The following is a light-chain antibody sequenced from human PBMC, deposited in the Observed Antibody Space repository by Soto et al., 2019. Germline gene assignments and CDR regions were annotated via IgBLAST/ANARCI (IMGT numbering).Light chain of an antibody. CDR3: QQRSNWL. J-gene: IGKJ4*01. V-gene: IGKV3-11*01. CDR2: DAS. Sequence: EIVLTQSPATLSLSPGERATLSCRASQGVSSYLAWYQQKPGQAPRLLIYDASSRATVIPARFSGSGSGTDFTLTISSLEPEDFAVYYCQQRSNWLFGGGTKVETK. CDR1: QGVSSY.